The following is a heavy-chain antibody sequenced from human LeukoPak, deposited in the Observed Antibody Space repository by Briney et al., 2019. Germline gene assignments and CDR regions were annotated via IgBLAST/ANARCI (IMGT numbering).Heavy chain of an antibody. CDR1: GFTFSSYA. CDR3: AKAPGGAVAGIFDY. CDR2: ISGSGGST. V-gene: IGHV3-23*01. Sequence: PGGSLRLSCVASGFTFSSYAMSWVRQAPGKGLEWVSAISGSGGSTYYADSVKGRFTISRDNSKNTLYLQMNSLRAEDTAVYYCAKAPGGAVAGIFDYWGQGTLVTVSS. J-gene: IGHJ4*02. D-gene: IGHD6-19*01.